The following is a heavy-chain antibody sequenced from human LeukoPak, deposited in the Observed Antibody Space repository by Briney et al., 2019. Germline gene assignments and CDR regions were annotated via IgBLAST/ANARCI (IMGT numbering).Heavy chain of an antibody. J-gene: IGHJ4*02. CDR1: GYSFTNYW. D-gene: IGHD6-19*01. CDR2: IFPAGSGT. Sequence: RGESLKISCEASGYSFTNYWIGWVRQMPGKGLEWMGIIFPAGSGTRYSPSFQGQVTISADKSINTAYLQWSSLKASDTAIYYCARQQAVAGPGIDYWGQGTVVTVSS. CDR3: ARQQAVAGPGIDY. V-gene: IGHV5-51*01.